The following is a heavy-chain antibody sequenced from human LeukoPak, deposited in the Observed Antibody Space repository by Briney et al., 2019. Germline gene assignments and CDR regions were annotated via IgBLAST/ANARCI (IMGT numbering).Heavy chain of an antibody. CDR2: IYNSGST. J-gene: IGHJ4*02. V-gene: IGHV4-59*08. Sequence: PSETLSLTCTVSGGSVSTYYWSWIRQPPGKGLEWIGYIYNSGSTNYNPSLKSRATISVDTSENQFSLKLSSVTAADTAVYYCARGGYAGGYWGQGTLVTVSS. D-gene: IGHD5-12*01. CDR1: GGSVSTYY. CDR3: ARGGYAGGY.